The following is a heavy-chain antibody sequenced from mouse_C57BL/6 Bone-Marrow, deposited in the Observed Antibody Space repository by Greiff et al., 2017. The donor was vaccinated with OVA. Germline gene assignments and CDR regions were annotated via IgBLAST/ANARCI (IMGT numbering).Heavy chain of an antibody. Sequence: VQLQQPGAELVKPGASVKMSCKASGYTFTSYWITWVKQRPGQVLEWIGDIYPGSGSTNYNEKFKSKATLTVDTSSSTAYMQLSSLTSEDSAVYYCARRRWLLPYAMDYWGQGTSVTVSS. CDR3: ARRRWLLPYAMDY. CDR1: GYTFTSYW. D-gene: IGHD2-3*01. V-gene: IGHV1-55*01. J-gene: IGHJ4*01. CDR2: IYPGSGST.